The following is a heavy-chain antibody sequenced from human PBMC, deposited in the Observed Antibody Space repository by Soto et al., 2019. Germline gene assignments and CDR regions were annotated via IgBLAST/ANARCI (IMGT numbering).Heavy chain of an antibody. CDR3: ARDSAATPVYYYYGMDV. V-gene: IGHV1-58*01. CDR2: IVVGSGNT. CDR1: GFTFTSSA. D-gene: IGHD2-2*01. Sequence: SVKVSCKASGFTFTSSAVQWVRQARGQRLEWIGGIVVGSGNTNYAQKFQGRVTITADESTSTAYMELSSLRSEDTAVYYCARDSAATPVYYYYGMDVWGQGTTVTVSS. J-gene: IGHJ6*02.